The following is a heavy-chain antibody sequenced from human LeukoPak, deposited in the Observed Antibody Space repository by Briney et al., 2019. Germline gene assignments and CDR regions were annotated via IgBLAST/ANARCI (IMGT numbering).Heavy chain of an antibody. CDR3: ANDRYTMYIRGSFDI. V-gene: IGHV3-23*01. CDR2: VSGSGGST. D-gene: IGHD1-14*01. J-gene: IGHJ3*02. Sequence: PGGSLRLSCGASGFTSSTYAMNWVRQAPGKGLEWVSGVSGSGGSTHYTDSVKGRFTVSRDNSKNTLYLQMNSLRAEDTAVYYCANDRYTMYIRGSFDIWGQGTMVTVSS. CDR1: GFTSSTYA.